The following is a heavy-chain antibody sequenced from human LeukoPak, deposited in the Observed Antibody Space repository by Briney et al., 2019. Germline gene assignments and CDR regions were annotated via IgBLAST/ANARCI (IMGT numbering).Heavy chain of an antibody. CDR2: ISYDGSNK. Sequence: SGGSLRLSWAASGFTFSTYGFHWVGQVPGKGLEWVAVISYDGSNKYYADSVKGRFTISRDNSKNTLYLQMNSLRAEDTAIYYCAKDRGSFTYYFDYWGQGTLVTVSS. CDR1: GFTFSTYG. D-gene: IGHD1-26*01. CDR3: AKDRGSFTYYFDY. J-gene: IGHJ4*02. V-gene: IGHV3-30*18.